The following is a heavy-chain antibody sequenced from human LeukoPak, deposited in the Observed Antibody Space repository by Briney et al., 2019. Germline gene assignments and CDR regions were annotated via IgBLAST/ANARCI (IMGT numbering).Heavy chain of an antibody. CDR3: ASPMVRGVMERDH. CDR2: ISGSGGST. D-gene: IGHD3-10*01. J-gene: IGHJ4*02. Sequence: GGSLRLSCAASGSTFSSYAMSWVRQAPGKGLEWVSAISGSGGSTYYADSVKGRFTISRDNSKNTLYLQMNSLRAEDTAVYYCASPMVRGVMERDHWGQGTLVTVSS. CDR1: GSTFSSYA. V-gene: IGHV3-23*01.